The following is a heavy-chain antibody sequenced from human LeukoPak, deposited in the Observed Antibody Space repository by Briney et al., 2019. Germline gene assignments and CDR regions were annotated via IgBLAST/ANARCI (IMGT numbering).Heavy chain of an antibody. J-gene: IGHJ5*02. CDR3: AKDLYYDYVWGSYST. D-gene: IGHD3-16*01. CDR1: GSTFDDYA. Sequence: GGSLRLSCAASGSTFDDYAMQWVRQAPGKGLEWVSGISWNSGSIGYADSVKGRFTISRDNAKNSLYLQMNSLRAEDTALYYCAKDLYYDYVWGSYSTWGQGTLVTVSS. CDR2: ISWNSGSI. V-gene: IGHV3-9*01.